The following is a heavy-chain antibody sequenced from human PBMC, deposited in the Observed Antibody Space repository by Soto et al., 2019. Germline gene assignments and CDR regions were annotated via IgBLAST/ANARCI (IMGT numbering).Heavy chain of an antibody. CDR1: GFTFSPYS. Sequence: EEQLVESGGGLVQPGGSLRLSCAASGFTFSPYSLSWVRQAPGKGLEWVSYIDSSSGSIYYADSVKGRFTISRDNAKKSLWLQMNRLRDEYTAMYYCVRDRMWEQWLGPHDAFEVWGQGTMVTVSS. J-gene: IGHJ3*01. CDR3: VRDRMWEQWLGPHDAFEV. CDR2: IDSSSGSI. V-gene: IGHV3-48*02. D-gene: IGHD6-19*01.